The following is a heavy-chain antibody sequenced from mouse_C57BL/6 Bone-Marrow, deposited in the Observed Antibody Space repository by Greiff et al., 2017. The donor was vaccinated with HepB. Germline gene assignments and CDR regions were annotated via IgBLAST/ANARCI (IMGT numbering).Heavy chain of an antibody. D-gene: IGHD1-1*01. CDR2: ISYDGSN. CDR1: GYSITSGYY. V-gene: IGHV3-6*01. CDR3: AREGVITTVVARAMDY. Sequence: EVKLMESGPGLVKPSQSLSLTCSVTGYSITSGYYWNWIRQFPGNKLEWMGYISYDGSNNYNPSLKNRISITRDTSKNQFFLKLNSVTTEDTATYYCAREGVITTVVARAMDYWGQGTSVTVSS. J-gene: IGHJ4*01.